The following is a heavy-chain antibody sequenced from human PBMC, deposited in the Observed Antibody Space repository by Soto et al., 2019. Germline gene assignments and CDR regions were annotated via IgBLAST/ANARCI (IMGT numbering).Heavy chain of an antibody. CDR1: GYTFTGYY. V-gene: IGHV1-2*02. D-gene: IGHD1-7*01. J-gene: IGHJ5*02. CDR2: INPNSGGT. CDR3: ARAPLGWNYFGLKSGFDP. Sequence: GASVKVSCKASGYTFTGYYMHWVRQAPGQGLEWMGWINPNSGGTNYAQKFQGRVTMTRDTSISTAYMELSRLRSDDTAVYYCARAPLGWNYFGLKSGFDPRGQGTPLTVSS.